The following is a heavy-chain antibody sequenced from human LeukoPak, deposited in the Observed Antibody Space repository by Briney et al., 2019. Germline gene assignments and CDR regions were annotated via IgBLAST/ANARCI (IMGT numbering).Heavy chain of an antibody. J-gene: IGHJ4*02. Sequence: ASVKVSCKASGYTFTGYYMHWVRQAPGQGLEWMGWINPNSGGTNYAQKFQGRVTMTRDTSISTAYMELSRLRSDDTAVYYCARLGGDIVVVPAAASEPFDYWGQGTLVTVSS. CDR3: ARLGGDIVVVPAAASEPFDY. D-gene: IGHD2-2*01. V-gene: IGHV1-2*02. CDR2: INPNSGGT. CDR1: GYTFTGYY.